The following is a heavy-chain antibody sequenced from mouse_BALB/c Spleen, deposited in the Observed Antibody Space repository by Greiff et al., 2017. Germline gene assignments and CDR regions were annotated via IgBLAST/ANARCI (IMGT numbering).Heavy chain of an antibody. D-gene: IGHD1-1*01. CDR2: IDPANGNT. Sequence: VQLQQSGAELVKPGASVKLSCTASGFNIKDTYMHWVKQRPAQGLEWIGRIDPANGNTNYDQKFQGKATITADTSSTTAYLQLRSLTSEDTAVYYCFSDDSSYGGFAYWRQGTLVTVAA. CDR3: FSDDSSYGGFAY. V-gene: IGHV14-3*02. J-gene: IGHJ3*01. CDR1: GFNIKDTY.